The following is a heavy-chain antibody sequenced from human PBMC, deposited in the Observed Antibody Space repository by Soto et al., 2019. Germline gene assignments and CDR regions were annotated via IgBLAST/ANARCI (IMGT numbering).Heavy chain of an antibody. CDR3: VKNSGGFNT. CDR2: IDGSGRIT. J-gene: IGHJ5*02. Sequence: QLLQSGGGLVQPGGSLTLSCAASGFTFGTTDMSWVRQAPGEGLEWVSTIDGSGRITYYADSVKGRFTISRDNSRNTVYLQMNSLRGDDTALYYCVKNSGGFNTWGQGALVTVSS. D-gene: IGHD3-10*01. CDR1: GFTFGTTD. V-gene: IGHV3-23*05.